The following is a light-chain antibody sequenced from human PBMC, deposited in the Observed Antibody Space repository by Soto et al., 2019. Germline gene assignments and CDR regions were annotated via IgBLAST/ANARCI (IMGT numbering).Light chain of an antibody. J-gene: IGLJ1*01. CDR1: KIGSKS. Sequence: SYVLTQPPSVSVAPGQTARITCGGNKIGSKSVHWYQQTPGQAPVLVVYDDSDRPSGIPERFSGSNSGNTATLTISRVEAADEADYYCQVWDYSRDHYGFGSGTKVTVL. V-gene: IGLV3-21*02. CDR2: DDS. CDR3: QVWDYSRDHYG.